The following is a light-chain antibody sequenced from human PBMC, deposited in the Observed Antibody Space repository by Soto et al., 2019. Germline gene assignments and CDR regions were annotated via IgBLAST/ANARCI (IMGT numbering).Light chain of an antibody. CDR3: SSYAGSTTPL. J-gene: IGLJ2*01. CDR2: EVS. CDR1: SSDVGGYNY. Sequence: QSVLTQPPPASGSPGQSVTISCTGTSSDVGGYNYVSWYQQHPGKAPKLMIYEVSKRPSGVPDRFSGSKSGNTASLTVSGLQAEDEADYYCSSYAGSTTPLFGGGTKVTVL. V-gene: IGLV2-8*01.